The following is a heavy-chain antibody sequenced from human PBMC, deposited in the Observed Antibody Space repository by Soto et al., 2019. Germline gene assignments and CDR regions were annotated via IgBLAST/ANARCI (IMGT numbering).Heavy chain of an antibody. CDR2: IYYSGST. CDR1: GGSVSSGSYY. D-gene: IGHD2-15*01. Sequence: SETLSLTCTVSGGSVSSGSYYWSWIRQPPGKGLEWIGYIYYSGSTNYNPSLKSRVTISVDTSKNQFSLKLSSVTAADTAVYYCAGGEVVAATPDYYYYGMDVWGQGTTVTV. V-gene: IGHV4-61*01. CDR3: AGGEVVAATPDYYYYGMDV. J-gene: IGHJ6*02.